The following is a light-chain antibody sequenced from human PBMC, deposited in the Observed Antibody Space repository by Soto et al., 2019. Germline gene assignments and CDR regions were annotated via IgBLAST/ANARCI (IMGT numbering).Light chain of an antibody. J-gene: IGKJ5*01. CDR2: GAS. V-gene: IGKV3-20*01. CDR3: QQYENSLIT. CDR1: QSLSSNF. Sequence: EIVLTHSLSILSLSPGLRSALSCGASQSLSSNFLAWYQQKTGQAPRLXIYGASSRATGIPDRFSGTGYETDFNLTINRLEPEDFAVYYCQQYENSLITFGQGTRLEIK.